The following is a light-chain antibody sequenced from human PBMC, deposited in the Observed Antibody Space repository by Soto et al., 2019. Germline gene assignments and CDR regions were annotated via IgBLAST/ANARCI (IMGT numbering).Light chain of an antibody. CDR2: GAS. Sequence: EIVMTQSPATLSVSPGERVTLSCRASQSISTNLAWYQQKPGQAPRLLIYGASTRDTGIPARFSGSGSGTEFTVTISSLQSEDFAVYYCQQYNDWPRTFGHGTKVEI. CDR3: QQYNDWPRT. V-gene: IGKV3-15*01. J-gene: IGKJ1*01. CDR1: QSISTN.